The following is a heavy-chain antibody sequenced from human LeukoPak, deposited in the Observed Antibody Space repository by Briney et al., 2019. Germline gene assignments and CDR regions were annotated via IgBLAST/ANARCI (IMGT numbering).Heavy chain of an antibody. CDR3: ARDGVTTDAFDI. J-gene: IGHJ3*02. V-gene: IGHV4-4*07. Sequence: SETLSLTCTVSGGSISSYYWSWIRQPAGKGLEWIGRIYTSGSTNYNPSLKSRVTMSVDTSKNQFSLKLSSVTAADTAVYCCARDGVTTDAFDIWGQGTMVTVSS. CDR2: IYTSGST. D-gene: IGHD4-11*01. CDR1: GGSISSYY.